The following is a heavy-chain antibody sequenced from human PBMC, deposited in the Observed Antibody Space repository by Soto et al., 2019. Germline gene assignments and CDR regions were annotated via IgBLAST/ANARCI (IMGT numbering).Heavy chain of an antibody. D-gene: IGHD3-16*02. V-gene: IGHV1-24*01. Sequence: ASVKVSCKVSGYTLSDLSMHWVRQAPGKGLEWMGGFDPEDGEIIYAQKFQGRVTLTEDTSTDTAYMELSSLRSEDTAVYYCVTGREVYVYVWGSYRFPLDYWGQGTLVTVSS. CDR2: FDPEDGEI. J-gene: IGHJ4*02. CDR1: GYTLSDLS. CDR3: VTGREVYVYVWGSYRFPLDY.